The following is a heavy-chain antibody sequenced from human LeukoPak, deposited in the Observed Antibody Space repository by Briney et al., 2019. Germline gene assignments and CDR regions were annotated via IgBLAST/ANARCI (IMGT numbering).Heavy chain of an antibody. CDR2: ISSSSSTI. J-gene: IGHJ4*02. D-gene: IGHD5-12*01. CDR3: ARADIVATGGCFDY. Sequence: PGRSLRLSCAASGFTFSSYSMNWVRQAPGKGLEWVSYISSSSSTIYYADSVKGRFTISRDNAKNSLYLQMNSLRAEDTAVYYCARADIVATGGCFDYWGQGTLVTVSS. CDR1: GFTFSSYS. V-gene: IGHV3-48*01.